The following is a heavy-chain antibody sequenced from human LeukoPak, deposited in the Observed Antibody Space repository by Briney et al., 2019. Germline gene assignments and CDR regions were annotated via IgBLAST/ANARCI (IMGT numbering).Heavy chain of an antibody. Sequence: AGSLRLSCAASGFAFSSYNKKWVRQAPGKGLEWISFISTTSTYIYYADSVKGRFTVSRDNSKNLMYLQMDSLRVEDRAVYYCARAGTCSSTSCDGGIEYWGQGTLVTVSS. V-gene: IGHV3-21*06. J-gene: IGHJ4*02. CDR3: ARAGTCSSTSCDGGIEY. D-gene: IGHD2-2*01. CDR2: ISTTSTYI. CDR1: GFAFSSYN.